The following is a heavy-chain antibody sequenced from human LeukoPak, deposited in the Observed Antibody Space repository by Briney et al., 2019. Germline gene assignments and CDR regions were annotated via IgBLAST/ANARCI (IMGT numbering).Heavy chain of an antibody. Sequence: GGSLRLSCAASGFTFRSYDMHWVRHATGKGLEWVSAIGTAGDPYYPGSVKGRFTISRENAKNSLYLQMNSLRAGDTAVYYCARDRNGAGLDYWGQGTLVTVSS. CDR3: ARDRNGAGLDY. CDR1: GFTFRSYD. V-gene: IGHV3-13*05. D-gene: IGHD6-19*01. CDR2: IGTAGDP. J-gene: IGHJ4*02.